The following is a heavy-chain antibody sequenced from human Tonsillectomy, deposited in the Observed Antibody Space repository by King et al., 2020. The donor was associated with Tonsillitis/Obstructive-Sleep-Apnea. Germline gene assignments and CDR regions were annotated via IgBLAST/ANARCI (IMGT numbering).Heavy chain of an antibody. J-gene: IGHJ3*02. D-gene: IGHD5-18*01. V-gene: IGHV1-46*01. CDR3: ARDSDTSYAFDI. Sequence: VQLVESGAEVKKPGASVKVSCKASGYTFSNYCMDWVRQAPGQGLEWMGIINPSGGSTSYAQKFQGRVTMTRDTSTTTVYMELSSLRSEDTAVYYCARDSDTSYAFDIWGQGTMVTVSS. CDR1: GYTFSNYC. CDR2: INPSGGST.